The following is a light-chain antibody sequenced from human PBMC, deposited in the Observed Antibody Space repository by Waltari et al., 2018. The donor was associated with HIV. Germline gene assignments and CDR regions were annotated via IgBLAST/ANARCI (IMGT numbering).Light chain of an antibody. J-gene: IGKJ4*01. V-gene: IGKV3-11*01. CDR3: QHRSNWPLT. Sequence: EIVLTQSPATLSLSPGERATLTCRASQSINRYLAWYQQKPGQAPRLLIYDASNRATGIPARFSGSGSGTDFTLTISSLEAEDFAVYYCQHRSNWPLTFGGGSKVEIK. CDR2: DAS. CDR1: QSINRY.